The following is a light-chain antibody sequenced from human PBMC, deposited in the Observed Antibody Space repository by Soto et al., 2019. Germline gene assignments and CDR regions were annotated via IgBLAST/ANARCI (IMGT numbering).Light chain of an antibody. V-gene: IGKV3-11*01. CDR3: QQYGSSGT. CDR2: DAS. CDR1: QSVSNF. Sequence: EIVLTQSPSTLSLSPGERATLSCRASQSVSNFLAWYQQKPGQAPRLLIYDASNWATGIPVRFSGSGSGTDFTLTISSLEPEDFAVYYCQQYGSSGTFGQGTKVDIK. J-gene: IGKJ1*01.